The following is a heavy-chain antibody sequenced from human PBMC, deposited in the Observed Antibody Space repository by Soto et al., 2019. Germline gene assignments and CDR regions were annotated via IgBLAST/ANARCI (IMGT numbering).Heavy chain of an antibody. CDR2: VYYRGRS. Sequence: SKPLYITCTVSGGSVTNSSYYWGWIRQSPGKGLEWIGSVYYRGRSYSKSSVKSRVTISVDTSKNQFSLNLNSVTASDTAVYFCVSFRNTVITQAEFDDWGPGDLVTVYS. CDR3: VSFRNTVITQAEFDD. CDR1: GGSVTNSSYY. V-gene: IGHV4-39*01. J-gene: IGHJ4*02. D-gene: IGHD1-20*01.